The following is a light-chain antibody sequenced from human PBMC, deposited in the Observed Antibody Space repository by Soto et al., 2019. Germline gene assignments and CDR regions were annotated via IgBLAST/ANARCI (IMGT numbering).Light chain of an antibody. CDR3: QQYGSDRT. J-gene: IGKJ1*01. Sequence: DIQMTQSPSTLSASVGDRVTITCRASQSISSWLAWYQQRPGRAPKLLIYKAATLQSGVPSRFSGSGSGTEFTLTLSSLQPDDFATYYCQQYGSDRTFGQGTKVEIK. V-gene: IGKV1-5*03. CDR2: KAA. CDR1: QSISSW.